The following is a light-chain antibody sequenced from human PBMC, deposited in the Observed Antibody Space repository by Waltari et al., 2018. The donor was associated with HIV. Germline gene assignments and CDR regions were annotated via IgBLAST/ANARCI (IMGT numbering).Light chain of an antibody. J-gene: IGKJ4*01. CDR2: DGS. CDR1: QSVSSY. CDR3: QQRGTWPPLT. V-gene: IGKV3-11*01. Sequence: EIVLTQSPATLSLSPGEGATLSCKASQSVSSYLAWYHQRPGQAPRLLSYDGSNRAAGIPARFTGSGSGTDFTLTISSLEPEDFAVYHGQQRGTWPPLTFGGGTRVEIK.